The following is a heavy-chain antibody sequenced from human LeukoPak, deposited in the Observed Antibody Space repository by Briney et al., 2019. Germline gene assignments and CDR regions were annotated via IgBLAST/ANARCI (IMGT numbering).Heavy chain of an antibody. CDR1: GYTFTSYY. Sequence: ASVKVSCKASGYTFTSYYMHWVRQAPGQGLEWMGMINPSGGITSDAQKFQGRVTMTRDTSTSTVYMELSSLKSEDTAVYYCARALVTAARQSWFDPWGQGTLVTVSS. D-gene: IGHD6-6*01. CDR3: ARALVTAARQSWFDP. J-gene: IGHJ5*02. V-gene: IGHV1-46*01. CDR2: INPSGGIT.